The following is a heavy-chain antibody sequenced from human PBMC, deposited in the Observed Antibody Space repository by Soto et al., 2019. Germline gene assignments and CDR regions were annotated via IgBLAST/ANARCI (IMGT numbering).Heavy chain of an antibody. CDR1: GFTFSSYS. Sequence: GGSLRLSCAASGFTFSSYSMNWVRQAPGKGLEWVSSISSSSSYIYYADSVKGRFTISRDNAKNSRYLQMNSLRAEDTAVYSCARRRGGDIVVVPAAIDFDYWGQGTLVTVSS. CDR2: ISSSSSYI. J-gene: IGHJ4*02. D-gene: IGHD2-2*01. V-gene: IGHV3-21*01. CDR3: ARRRGGDIVVVPAAIDFDY.